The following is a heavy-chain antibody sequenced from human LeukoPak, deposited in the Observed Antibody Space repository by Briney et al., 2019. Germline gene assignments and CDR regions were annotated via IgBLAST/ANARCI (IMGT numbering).Heavy chain of an antibody. D-gene: IGHD3-3*01. Sequence: PGGSLRLSCAASGFTFSSYGMHWVRQAPGKGLEWVAFIRYDGSNKYYADSVKGRFTISRDNSKNTLYLQMNSLRAEATAVYYCAKARAGYYDFWSGSLPGHDAFDIWGQGTMVTVSS. CDR3: AKARAGYYDFWSGSLPGHDAFDI. CDR2: IRYDGSNK. V-gene: IGHV3-30*02. J-gene: IGHJ3*02. CDR1: GFTFSSYG.